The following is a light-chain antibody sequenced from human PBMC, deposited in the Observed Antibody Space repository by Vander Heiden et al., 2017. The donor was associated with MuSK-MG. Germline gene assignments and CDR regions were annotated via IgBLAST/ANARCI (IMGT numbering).Light chain of an antibody. CDR2: ASS. Sequence: IQLTQYPASLSASVGDRVTSTCRASQGISCFLAWYQQTPRNAPKLLFYASSTLQSVVPSRFSGSGSGTDFTLTISSLQPEDFATYYCQQRNSYPYSFGQGTKLEIK. V-gene: IGKV1-9*01. J-gene: IGKJ2*01. CDR3: QQRNSYPYS. CDR1: QGISCF.